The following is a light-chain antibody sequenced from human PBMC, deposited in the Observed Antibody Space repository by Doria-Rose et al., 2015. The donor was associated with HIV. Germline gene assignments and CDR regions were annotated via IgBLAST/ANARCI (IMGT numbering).Light chain of an antibody. J-gene: IGKJ1*01. V-gene: IGKV3-20*01. CDR3: QHYGSSPRT. CDR1: QSVSSSY. CDR2: GAS. Sequence: EIVLTQSPGTLSLSPGEGATLSCRTSQSVSSSYLAWYQQKSGQAPRLLIYGASRRATGIPDRFSGSGSGTDFTLTISRLGPEDFAVYYCQHYGSSPRTFGQGTKVEIK.